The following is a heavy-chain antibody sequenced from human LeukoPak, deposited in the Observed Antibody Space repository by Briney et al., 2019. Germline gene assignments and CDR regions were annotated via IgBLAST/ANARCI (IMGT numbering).Heavy chain of an antibody. J-gene: IGHJ3*02. CDR3: ARDSAVTTHADDAFDI. CDR1: GYTFNSYY. V-gene: IGHV1-46*02. Sequence: ASVKVSCKASGYTFNSYYMHWVRQAPGQGLEWMGIINPSGGSTSYTQKFQGRVTMTRDMSTSTVYMELSSLRSEDTAIYFCARDSAVTTHADDAFDIWGQGTMVTVSS. CDR2: INPSGGST. D-gene: IGHD4-17*01.